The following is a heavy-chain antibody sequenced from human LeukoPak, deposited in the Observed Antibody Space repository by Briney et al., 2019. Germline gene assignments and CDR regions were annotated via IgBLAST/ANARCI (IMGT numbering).Heavy chain of an antibody. D-gene: IGHD3-22*01. CDR1: GYTFTGYY. V-gene: IGHV1-18*04. Sequence: ASVKVSCKASGYTFTGYYMHWVRQAPGQGLEWMGWISAYNGNTNYAQKLQGRVTMTRDTSTSTAYMELRSLRSDDTAVYYCARDEHRRYHYDSSGREDAFDIWGQGTMVTVSS. CDR3: ARDEHRRYHYDSSGREDAFDI. J-gene: IGHJ3*02. CDR2: ISAYNGNT.